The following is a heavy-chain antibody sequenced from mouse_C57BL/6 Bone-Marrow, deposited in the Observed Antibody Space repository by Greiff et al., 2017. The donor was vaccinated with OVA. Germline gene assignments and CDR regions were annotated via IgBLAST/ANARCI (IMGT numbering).Heavy chain of an antibody. CDR3: AREYYYGSFDV. V-gene: IGHV1-42*01. J-gene: IGHJ1*03. CDR2: INPSTGGT. Sequence: VQLQQSGPELVKPGASVKISCKASGYSFTGYYMNWVKQSPEKSLEWIGEINPSTGGTTYNQKFKAKATLTVDKSSSTAYMQLKSLTSEDSAVDYCAREYYYGSFDVWGTGTTVTVSS. D-gene: IGHD1-1*01. CDR1: GYSFTGYY.